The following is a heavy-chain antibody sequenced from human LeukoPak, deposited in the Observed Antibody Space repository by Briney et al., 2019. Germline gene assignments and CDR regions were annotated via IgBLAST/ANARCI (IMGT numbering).Heavy chain of an antibody. J-gene: IGHJ4*02. CDR1: GGPISRYY. CDR3: ARDDSSSWPRGFDY. CDR2: IYTSGST. Sequence: SETLSLTCTVSGGPISRYYWSWIRQPAGKGLEGIGRIYTSGSTNYNPSLKRRVTMSVDTSKNQFSLTLSSVTAADTAVYYCARDDSSSWPRGFDYWGQGTLVTVSS. D-gene: IGHD6-13*01. V-gene: IGHV4-4*07.